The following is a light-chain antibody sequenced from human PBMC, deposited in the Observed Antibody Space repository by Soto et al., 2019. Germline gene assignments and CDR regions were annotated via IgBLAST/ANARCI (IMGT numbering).Light chain of an antibody. J-gene: IGKJ1*01. CDR1: QTISSW. Sequence: DIQMTQSPSTLSGSVGDRVTITCRASQTISSWLAWYQQKPGKAPKLLIYKAYTLKSEVPSKFNGSVSVTEFTLTISALQPYVFGTNYSQPYNSYSDAFILGTKFDI. V-gene: IGKV1-5*03. CDR3: QPYNSYSDA. CDR2: KAY.